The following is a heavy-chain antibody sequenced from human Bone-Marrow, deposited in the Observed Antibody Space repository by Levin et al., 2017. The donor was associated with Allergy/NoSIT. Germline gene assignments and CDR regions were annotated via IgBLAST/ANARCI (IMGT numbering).Heavy chain of an antibody. CDR1: GFTFSSYG. Sequence: GGSLRLSCAASGFTFSSYGMHWVRQAPGKGLEWVAVIWYDGSNKYYADSVKGRFTISRDNSKNTLYLQMNSLRAEDTAVYYCARSLVPAAILPDDAFDIWGQGTMVTVSS. V-gene: IGHV3-33*01. CDR2: IWYDGSNK. D-gene: IGHD2-2*02. J-gene: IGHJ3*02. CDR3: ARSLVPAAILPDDAFDI.